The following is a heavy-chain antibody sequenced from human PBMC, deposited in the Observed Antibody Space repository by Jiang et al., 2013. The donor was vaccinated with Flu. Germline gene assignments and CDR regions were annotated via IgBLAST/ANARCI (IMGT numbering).Heavy chain of an antibody. CDR1: GGSISTSNW. V-gene: IGHV4-4*02. D-gene: IGHD4-11*01. CDR3: ARVAIDSDYSFDS. Sequence: SLTCAVSGGSISTSNWWGWVRQPPGGGLELIGEIYYTGNTNYNPSLKSRVTMSVDKSKNMFSLKMNSVTAADTAVYYCARVAIDSDYSFDSWGQGTLITVSS. J-gene: IGHJ4*02. CDR2: IYYTGNT.